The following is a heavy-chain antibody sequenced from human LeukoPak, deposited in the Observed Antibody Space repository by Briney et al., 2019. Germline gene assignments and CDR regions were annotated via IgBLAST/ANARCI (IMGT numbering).Heavy chain of an antibody. Sequence: SVKVSCKASGGTFSSYAISWVRQAPGQGLEWMGGIIPIFGTANYAQKFQGRVTITADESTSTAYMELSSLRSEDTAVYYCARGYDSSGYYYSPETYYFDYWGQGTLVTVSS. D-gene: IGHD3-22*01. V-gene: IGHV1-69*13. J-gene: IGHJ4*02. CDR2: IIPIFGTA. CDR3: ARGYDSSGYYYSPETYYFDY. CDR1: GGTFSSYA.